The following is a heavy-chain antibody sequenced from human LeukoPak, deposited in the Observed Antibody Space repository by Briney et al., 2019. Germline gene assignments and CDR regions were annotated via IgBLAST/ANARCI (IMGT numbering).Heavy chain of an antibody. CDR3: ASTARIVGATDFDY. J-gene: IGHJ4*02. D-gene: IGHD1-26*01. V-gene: IGHV4-30-4*01. CDR2: IYYSGST. Sequence: SETLSLTCTVSGGSISSGDYYWSWIREPPGKGLEWIGYIYYSGSTYYNPSLKCRVPISVDTSKNQFSLKLSSVTAADTAVYYCASTARIVGATDFDYWGQGTLVTVSS. CDR1: GGSISSGDYY.